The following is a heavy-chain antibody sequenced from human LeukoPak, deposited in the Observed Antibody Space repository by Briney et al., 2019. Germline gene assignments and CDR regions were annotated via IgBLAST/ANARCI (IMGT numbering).Heavy chain of an antibody. Sequence: SVKVSCXASGGTFSSYTISWVRQAPGQGLEWMGGIIPILGIANYAQKFQGRVTITADKSTSTAYMELSSLRSEDTAVYYCAREGAGTMVRGVPNWFDPWGQGTLVTVSS. CDR2: IIPILGIA. CDR1: GGTFSSYT. V-gene: IGHV1-69*10. J-gene: IGHJ5*02. CDR3: AREGAGTMVRGVPNWFDP. D-gene: IGHD3-10*01.